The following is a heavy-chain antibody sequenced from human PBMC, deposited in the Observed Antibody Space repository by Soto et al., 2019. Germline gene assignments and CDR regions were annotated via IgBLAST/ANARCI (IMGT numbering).Heavy chain of an antibody. J-gene: IGHJ4*02. Sequence: PSETLSLTCTVSGGSISSYYWSWIRQPPGKGLEWIGYIYYSGSTNYNPSLKSRVTISVDTSKNQFSLKLSSVTAADTAVYYCARGNTLVDYWGQGTLVTVSS. D-gene: IGHD5-18*01. CDR1: GGSISSYY. CDR3: ARGNTLVDY. CDR2: IYYSGST. V-gene: IGHV4-59*01.